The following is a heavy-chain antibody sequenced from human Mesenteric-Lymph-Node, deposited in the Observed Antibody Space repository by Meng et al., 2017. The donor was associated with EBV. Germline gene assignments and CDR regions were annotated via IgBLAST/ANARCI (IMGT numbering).Heavy chain of an antibody. Sequence: QFLLVVSVGGLVKPGGSLVLSCAAYGFTFSDYYMSWIRPVPGKGLEWVSYISSSGSTIYYADSVKGRFTISRDNAKNSLYLQMNSLRAEDTAVYYCARDLNAHFDYWGQGTLVTVSS. CDR1: GFTFSDYY. D-gene: IGHD2-2*01. J-gene: IGHJ4*02. V-gene: IGHV3-11*01. CDR2: ISSSGSTI. CDR3: ARDLNAHFDY.